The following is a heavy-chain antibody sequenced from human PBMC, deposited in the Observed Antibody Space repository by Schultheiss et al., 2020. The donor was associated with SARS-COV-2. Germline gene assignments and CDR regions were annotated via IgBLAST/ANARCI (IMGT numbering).Heavy chain of an antibody. Sequence: SETLSLTCAVYGGSFSGYYWSWIRQPPGKGLEWIGEINHSGSTNYNPSLKSRVTISVDTSKNQFSLKLSSVTAADTAVYYCAKDSSSGSYSPYYFDYWGQGTLVTVSS. V-gene: IGHV4-34*01. J-gene: IGHJ4*02. CDR2: INHSGST. CDR1: GGSFSGYY. CDR3: AKDSSSGSYSPYYFDY. D-gene: IGHD1-26*01.